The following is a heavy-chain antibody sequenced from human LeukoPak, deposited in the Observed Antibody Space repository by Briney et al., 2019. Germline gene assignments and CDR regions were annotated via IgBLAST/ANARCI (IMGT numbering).Heavy chain of an antibody. J-gene: IGHJ3*02. CDR2: INHSGNT. V-gene: IGHV4-34*01. Sequence: PSETLSLTCGVFYGSFSGYFWSWIRQPPGKGLEWIGEINHSGNTNYNPSLKSRVTISVDTSKDQFSLKLISVTAADTAVYYCARHGLVAARHAYIWGQGTMVTVSS. D-gene: IGHD6-6*01. CDR3: ARHGLVAARHAYI. CDR1: YGSFSGYF.